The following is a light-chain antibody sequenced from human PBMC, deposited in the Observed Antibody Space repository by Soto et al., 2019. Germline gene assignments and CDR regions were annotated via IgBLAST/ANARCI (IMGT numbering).Light chain of an antibody. CDR1: SSDVGGYNY. V-gene: IGLV2-14*03. Sequence: QSVLTQPASVSGSAGQSITISCTGTSSDVGGYNYVSWYQQHPGKAPKLMIYDVSNRPSGISNRFSGSKSGNTASLTISGLQAEDEADYYCSSYTSSSTSVVFGGGTQLTVL. CDR3: SSYTSSSTSVV. J-gene: IGLJ2*01. CDR2: DVS.